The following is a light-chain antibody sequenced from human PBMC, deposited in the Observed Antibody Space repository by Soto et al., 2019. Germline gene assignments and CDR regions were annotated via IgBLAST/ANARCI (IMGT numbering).Light chain of an antibody. CDR2: WAS. Sequence: DIVMTESPDSLAVSLGERATIDCKSSQSVLHSSNNKNYLAWYQQKPGQPPKLLIYWASTRESGVPDRFSGSGSGTDFTLTISSLQAEDVAVYYCQQYYSTPLTCGGGTKVDI. CDR1: QSVLHSSNNKNY. CDR3: QQYYSTPLT. V-gene: IGKV4-1*01. J-gene: IGKJ4*01.